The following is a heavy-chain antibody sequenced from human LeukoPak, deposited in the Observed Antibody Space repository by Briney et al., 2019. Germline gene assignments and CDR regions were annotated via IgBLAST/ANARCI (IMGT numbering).Heavy chain of an antibody. V-gene: IGHV4-34*01. CDR2: INHSGST. CDR3: ARVDDGMCSGGSCYFDY. Sequence: PSETLSLTCAVYGGSFSGYYWSCIRQPPGKGLEWIGEINHSGSTNYNPSLKSRVTISVDTSKNQFSLKLRSVTAADTAVYYCARVDDGMCSGGSCYFDYWGQGNLVTVSS. D-gene: IGHD2-15*01. J-gene: IGHJ4*02. CDR1: GGSFSGYY.